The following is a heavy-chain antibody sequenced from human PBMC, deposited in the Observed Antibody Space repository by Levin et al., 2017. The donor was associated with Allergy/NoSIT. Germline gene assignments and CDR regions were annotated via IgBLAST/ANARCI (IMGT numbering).Heavy chain of an antibody. J-gene: IGHJ4*02. Sequence: SLKISCAASGFTFGDYAMHWVRQAPGKGLEWVSGINWNRDKIGYADSVRPRFTISRDNVKNSLYLQMNSLGSEDTAFYYCAKGLNWGSPNTCDDWGQGTLVTVS. V-gene: IGHV3-9*01. CDR3: AKGLNWGSPNTCDD. D-gene: IGHD7-27*01. CDR1: GFTFGDYA. CDR2: INWNRDKI.